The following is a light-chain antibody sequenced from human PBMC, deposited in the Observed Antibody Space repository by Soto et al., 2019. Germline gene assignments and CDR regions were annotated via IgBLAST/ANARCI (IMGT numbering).Light chain of an antibody. J-gene: IGKJ4*01. CDR2: GAS. V-gene: IGKV3-15*01. CDR3: QQYNNWPLT. Sequence: EIVMTQSPATLSVSPGERATLSCRASQSVGSDLAWYPQKPGQAPRLLIYGASTRATGIPARFSGSGSGTEFTLTISSLQSEDFAVYYCQQYNNWPLTFGGGTKVDIK. CDR1: QSVGSD.